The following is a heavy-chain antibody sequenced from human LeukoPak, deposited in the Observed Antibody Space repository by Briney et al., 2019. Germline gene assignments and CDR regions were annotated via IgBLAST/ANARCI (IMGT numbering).Heavy chain of an antibody. Sequence: GGSLRLSCSASGFTFSSSAMSRVRQAPGKVLEWVSAIGTSGDRTFYADSVKGRFTISRDNSKNTLYLQMNSLRAEDTAVYYCARDRPYFDYWGQGTLVTVSS. CDR3: ARDRPYFDY. J-gene: IGHJ4*02. CDR2: IGTSGDRT. CDR1: GFTFSSSA. V-gene: IGHV3-23*01.